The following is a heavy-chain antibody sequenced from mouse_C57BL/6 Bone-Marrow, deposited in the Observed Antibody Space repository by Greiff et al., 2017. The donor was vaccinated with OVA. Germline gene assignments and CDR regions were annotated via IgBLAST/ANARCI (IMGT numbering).Heavy chain of an antibody. CDR1: GYTFTSYW. CDR3: ARWNYYGSSYWYFDV. D-gene: IGHD1-1*01. CDR2: IDPSDSYT. J-gene: IGHJ1*03. V-gene: IGHV1-50*01. Sequence: QVQLQQPGAELVKPGASVKLSCKASGYTFTSYWMQWVKQRPGQGLEWIGEIDPSDSYTNYNQKFKGKATLTVDTSSSTAYMQLSSLTSEDSAVYYCARWNYYGSSYWYFDVGGTGTTVTVSS.